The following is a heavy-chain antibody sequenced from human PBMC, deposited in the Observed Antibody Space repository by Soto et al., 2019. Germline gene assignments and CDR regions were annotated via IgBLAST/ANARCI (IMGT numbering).Heavy chain of an antibody. D-gene: IGHD3-10*01. CDR1: VFTFSSDG. CDR2: TWYDGSNK. V-gene: IGHV3-33*01. CDR3: ARDLDFIWFGDQPGANYYGMDV. Sequence: GSRILPGAASVFTFSSDGMHWVRQAPGNGLERVPVTWYDGSNKYYADSVKGRVTISRDNSTNTLYLQMNSLRAEDTAVYYCARDLDFIWFGDQPGANYYGMDVWGQGTTVTVSS. J-gene: IGHJ6*02.